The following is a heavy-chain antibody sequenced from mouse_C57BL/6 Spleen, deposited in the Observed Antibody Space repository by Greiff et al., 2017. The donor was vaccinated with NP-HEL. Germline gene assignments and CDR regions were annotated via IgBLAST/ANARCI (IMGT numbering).Heavy chain of an antibody. Sequence: EVQLQQSGPGLVKPSQSLSLTCSVTGYSITSGYYWNWIRQFPGNKLEWMGYISYDGSNNYNPSLKNRISITRDTSKNQFFLKLNSVTTEDTATYYCARADYYGSRGYFDDWGQGTTLTVSS. CDR1: GYSITSGYY. D-gene: IGHD1-1*01. V-gene: IGHV3-6*01. CDR2: ISYDGSN. J-gene: IGHJ2*01. CDR3: ARADYYGSRGYFDD.